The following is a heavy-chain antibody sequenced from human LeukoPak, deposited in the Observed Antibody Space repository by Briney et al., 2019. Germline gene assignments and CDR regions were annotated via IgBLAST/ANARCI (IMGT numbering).Heavy chain of an antibody. J-gene: IGHJ4*02. V-gene: IGHV3-30-3*01. Sequence: GGSLRLSCAASGFIFSSYTMHWVRQAPGKGLEWVAVISYDGANKYYADSVKGRFTISRDNSNNTLYLQMNSLRVEDTAVYYCVKVTTTLLFDYWGQGTLVTVSS. CDR1: GFIFSSYT. CDR3: VKVTTTLLFDY. CDR2: ISYDGANK. D-gene: IGHD4-17*01.